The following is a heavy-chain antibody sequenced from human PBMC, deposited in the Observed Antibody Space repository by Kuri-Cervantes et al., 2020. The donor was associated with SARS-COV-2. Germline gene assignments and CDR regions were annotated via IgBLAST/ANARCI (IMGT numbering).Heavy chain of an antibody. D-gene: IGHD5-18*01. CDR3: ARVVVDTYPSDAFDI. CDR1: GYTFTSYV. J-gene: IGHJ3*02. Sequence: ASVTVSCKASGYTFTSYVIVWVRQAPGQGLKWMGWISGYNGNTNYAQKFQGRVTMTRETSISTAYMELRRLRSDDTAVYYCARVVVDTYPSDAFDIWGQGTTVTVSS. V-gene: IGHV1-18*01. CDR2: ISGYNGNT.